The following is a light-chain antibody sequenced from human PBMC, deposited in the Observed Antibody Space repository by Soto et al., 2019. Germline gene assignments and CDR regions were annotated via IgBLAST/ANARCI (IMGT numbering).Light chain of an antibody. CDR1: QGISNS. CDR3: QQLNSFPPL. V-gene: IGKV1-9*01. CDR2: SAS. Sequence: DIQLTQSPSFLSASVGDRVTITCRASQGISNSLAWYQQKPGKAPKLLIYSASTLQSGVPSRFSGSGSGTEVTLIISSLQPEDCATYYCQQLNSFPPLFGGGTKVEIK. J-gene: IGKJ4*01.